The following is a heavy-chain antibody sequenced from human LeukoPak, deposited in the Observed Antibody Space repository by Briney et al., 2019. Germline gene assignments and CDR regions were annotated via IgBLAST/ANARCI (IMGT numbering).Heavy chain of an antibody. D-gene: IGHD3-10*01. CDR3: ARGLRRRNAVRGVIRPSYYYYYMDV. V-gene: IGHV3-30*04. CDR2: ISYDGSNK. CDR1: GFTFSSYA. Sequence: GGSLRLSCAASGFTFSSYAMHWVRQAPGKGLEWVAVISYDGSNKYYADSVKGRFTISRDNSKNTLYLQMNSLRAEDTAVYYCARGLRRRNAVRGVIRPSYYYYYMDVWGKGTTVTISS. J-gene: IGHJ6*03.